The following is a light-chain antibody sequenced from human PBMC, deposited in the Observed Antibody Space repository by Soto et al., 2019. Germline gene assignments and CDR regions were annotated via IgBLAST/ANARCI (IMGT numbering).Light chain of an antibody. V-gene: IGLV2-23*01. CDR1: SSDVGSYNL. J-gene: IGLJ2*01. Sequence: QSALTQPASVSGSPGQSITISCTGTSSDVGSYNLVSWYQQHPGKAPKLMIYEGSKRPSGVSNRFSGSKSGNTASLTISGHEDDDDHDYYCCSYAGSSPVVFGGGTKLTVL. CDR3: CSYAGSSPVV. CDR2: EGS.